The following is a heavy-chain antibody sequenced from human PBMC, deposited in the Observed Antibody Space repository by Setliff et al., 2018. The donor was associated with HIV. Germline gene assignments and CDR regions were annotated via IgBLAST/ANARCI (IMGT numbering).Heavy chain of an antibody. V-gene: IGHV3-23*05. CDR2: IDPTGTYT. J-gene: IGHJ4*02. CDR3: AKVDDGQCNTFNCRDFDY. CDR1: GLTLSTYS. D-gene: IGHD1-1*01. Sequence: PGGSLRLSCAASGLTLSTYSMSWVRQAPGKGLEWVSAIDPTGTYTYYADAVKGRFTISRDNFRNTLSLQMNSLTAEDSAIYYCAKVDDGQCNTFNCRDFDYWGRGNLVTVSS.